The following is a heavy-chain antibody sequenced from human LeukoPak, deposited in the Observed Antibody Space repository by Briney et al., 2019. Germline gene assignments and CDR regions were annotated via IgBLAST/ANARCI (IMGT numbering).Heavy chain of an antibody. CDR1: GFPFSSYS. D-gene: IGHD3-3*01. CDR2: ISSSSTI. CDR3: ARDISWRFDP. Sequence: GGSLRLSCAASGFPFSSYSMNWVRQAPGKGLEWVSYISSSSTIYYADSVKGRFTISRDNAKNSLYLQMNSLRDEDTAVYYCARDISWRFDPWGQGTLVTVSS. V-gene: IGHV3-48*02. J-gene: IGHJ5*02.